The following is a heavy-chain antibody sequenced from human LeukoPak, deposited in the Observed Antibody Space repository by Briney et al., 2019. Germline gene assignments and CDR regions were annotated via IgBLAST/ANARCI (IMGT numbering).Heavy chain of an antibody. D-gene: IGHD1-1*01. V-gene: IGHV3-48*02. CDR2: IGTSSGAV. CDR1: GFTFSAYS. J-gene: IGHJ4*02. CDR3: ARDHNYYFDY. Sequence: GGSLRLSCAASGFTFSAYSINWVRQAPGKGLEWLAYIGTSSGAVYYADSVKGRFTISKDNAKNSVYLQMNSLRDGDTAFCYCARDHNYYFDYWGQGTLVTVSS.